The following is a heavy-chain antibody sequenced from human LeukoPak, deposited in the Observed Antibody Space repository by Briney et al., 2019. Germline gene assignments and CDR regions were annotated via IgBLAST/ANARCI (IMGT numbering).Heavy chain of an antibody. CDR3: YAPLNYFDY. J-gene: IGHJ4*02. V-gene: IGHV3-23*01. Sequence: GGSLRLSCAASGFTFSSYAMSWVRQAPGKGLEWVSAISGSGGSTYYAESVKGRFTISRDNSKNTLYLQINSLRAEDTAVYYSYAPLNYFDYWGQGTLVTVSS. D-gene: IGHD2-2*01. CDR2: ISGSGGST. CDR1: GFTFSSYA.